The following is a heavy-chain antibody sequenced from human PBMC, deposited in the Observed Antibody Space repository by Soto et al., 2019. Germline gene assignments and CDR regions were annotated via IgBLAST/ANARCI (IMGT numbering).Heavy chain of an antibody. J-gene: IGHJ4*02. CDR1: GVSISIDGYY. CDR3: AAAPRY. D-gene: IGHD2-15*01. CDR2: IYSSGST. Sequence: PSETLSLTCAVSGVSISIDGYYWIWIRQHPGQGLEWIGDIYSSGSTYYNPSLKSRVTISVDTSKNQFSLRLTSVTAADTAVYYCAAAPRYWGQGTLVTVSS. V-gene: IGHV4-31*11.